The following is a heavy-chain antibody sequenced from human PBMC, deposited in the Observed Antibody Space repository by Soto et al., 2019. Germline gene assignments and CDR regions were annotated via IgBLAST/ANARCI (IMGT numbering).Heavy chain of an antibody. CDR2: MNPNSGNT. CDR3: ARGLTYYDFWSGYYRSYYYYMDV. D-gene: IGHD3-3*01. CDR1: GYTFTSYD. J-gene: IGHJ6*03. Sequence: ASVKVSCKASGYTFTSYDINWVRQATGQGLEWMGWMNPNSGNTGYAQKFQGRVTMTRNTSISTAYMELSSLRSEDTAVYYCARGLTYYDFWSGYYRSYYYYMDVWGKGTTVTVSS. V-gene: IGHV1-8*01.